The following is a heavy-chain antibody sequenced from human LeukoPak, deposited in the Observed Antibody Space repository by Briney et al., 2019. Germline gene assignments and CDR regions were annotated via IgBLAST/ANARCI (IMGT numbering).Heavy chain of an antibody. V-gene: IGHV3-30*18. CDR2: ISYDGSNK. CDR1: GFTFSSYG. J-gene: IGHJ4*02. CDR3: AKAER. Sequence: GGSLRLSCAASGFTFSSYGMHWVRQAPGKGLEWVAVISYDGSNKYYADSVKGRFTISRDNSKNTLYLQMNNLRAEDTAVYYCAKAERWGQGTLVTVSS.